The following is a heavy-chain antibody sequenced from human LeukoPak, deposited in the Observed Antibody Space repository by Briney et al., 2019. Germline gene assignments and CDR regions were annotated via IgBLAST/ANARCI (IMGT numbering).Heavy chain of an antibody. CDR1: GYTFTSYG. CDR3: AREEDGGWYNLFDY. CDR2: VSAYNGNT. Sequence: ASVKVSCKASGYTFTSYGISWARQAPGQGLEWMGWVSAYNGNTNYAQKLQGRVTMTTDTSTSTAYMELRSLRSDDTAVYYCAREEDGGWYNLFDYWGQGTLVTVSS. D-gene: IGHD6-19*01. V-gene: IGHV1-18*01. J-gene: IGHJ4*02.